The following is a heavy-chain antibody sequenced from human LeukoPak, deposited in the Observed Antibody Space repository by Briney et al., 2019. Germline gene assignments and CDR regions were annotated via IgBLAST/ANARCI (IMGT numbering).Heavy chain of an antibody. CDR1: GFTFSGSA. CDR3: TTHTAMVSPYCFDY. J-gene: IGHJ4*02. Sequence: GGSLKLSCAASGFTFSGSAMHWVRQASGKGLEWVGRIRSKANSYATAYAASVKGRFTISRDDSKNTAYLQMNSLKTEDTAVYYCTTHTAMVSPYCFDYWGQGTLVTVSS. D-gene: IGHD5-18*01. V-gene: IGHV3-73*01. CDR2: IRSKANSYAT.